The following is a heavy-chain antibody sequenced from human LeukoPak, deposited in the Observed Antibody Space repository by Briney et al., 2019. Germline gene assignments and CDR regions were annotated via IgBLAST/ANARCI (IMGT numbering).Heavy chain of an antibody. CDR1: GYTFTGYY. V-gene: IGHV1-2*02. J-gene: IGHJ4*02. Sequence: ASVKVSCKASGYTFTGYYMHWVRQAPGQGLEWMGWINPNSGGTNYAQKFQGRVTMTRDTSISTAYMELSRLRSDDTAVYYCARELYCSSTSCFDYWGQGTLVTVSS. CDR3: ARELYCSSTSCFDY. CDR2: INPNSGGT. D-gene: IGHD2-2*01.